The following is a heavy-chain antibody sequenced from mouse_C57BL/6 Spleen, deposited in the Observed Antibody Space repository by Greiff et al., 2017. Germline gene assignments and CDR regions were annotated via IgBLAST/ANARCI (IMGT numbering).Heavy chain of an antibody. CDR3: AKAIYYGYDDYAMDY. J-gene: IGHJ4*01. D-gene: IGHD2-2*01. CDR2: ISYDGSN. Sequence: VQLKESGPGLVKPSQSLSLTCSVTGYSITSGYYWNWIRQFPGNKLEWMGYISYDGSNNYNPSLKNRISITRDTSKNQFFLKLNSVTTEDTATYYCAKAIYYGYDDYAMDYWGQGTSVTVSS. CDR1: GYSITSGYY. V-gene: IGHV3-6*01.